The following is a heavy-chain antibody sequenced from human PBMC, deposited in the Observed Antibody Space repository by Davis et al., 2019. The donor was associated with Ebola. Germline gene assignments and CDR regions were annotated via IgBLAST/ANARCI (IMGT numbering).Heavy chain of an antibody. CDR3: AGVTNWGIL. D-gene: IGHD7-27*01. CDR1: DGSVNSGNYY. CDR2: IYYSGST. V-gene: IGHV4-61*01. J-gene: IGHJ4*02. Sequence: MPSETLSLTCTVSDGSVNSGNYYWTWIRQPPGKGLEWIGYIYYSGSTNYNPSLKSRVTISVDTSKNQFSLKLSSVTAADTAVYYCAGVTNWGILWGQGSLVTVSS.